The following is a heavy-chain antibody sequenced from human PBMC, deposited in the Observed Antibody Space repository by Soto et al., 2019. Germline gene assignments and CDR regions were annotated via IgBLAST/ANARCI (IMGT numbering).Heavy chain of an antibody. V-gene: IGHV1-18*01. D-gene: IGHD1-1*01. CDR1: GYGFTTYG. CDR2: ISAHNGNT. J-gene: IGHJ4*02. Sequence: QIHLVQSGAEVKKPGASVKVSCKGSGYGFTTYGITWVRQAPGHGLERMAWISAHNGNTNYAQKLQGRVTVTRDTSTSTAYMELRSLRSDDTAVYYCARGRYGDYWGQGALVTVSS. CDR3: ARGRYGDY.